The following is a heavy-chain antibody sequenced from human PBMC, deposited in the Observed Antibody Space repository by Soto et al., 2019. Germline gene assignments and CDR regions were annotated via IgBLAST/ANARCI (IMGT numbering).Heavy chain of an antibody. Sequence: GGSLRLSCAASGFTFSSHGMHWVRQAPGKGLEWVAVISYDGSNKYYADSVKGRFTISRDNSKNTLYLQMNSLRAEDTAVYYCAKGERLLWFWNLPHAWGQGTLVTVSS. D-gene: IGHD3-10*01. J-gene: IGHJ4*02. CDR2: ISYDGSNK. V-gene: IGHV3-30*18. CDR1: GFTFSSHG. CDR3: AKGERLLWFWNLPHA.